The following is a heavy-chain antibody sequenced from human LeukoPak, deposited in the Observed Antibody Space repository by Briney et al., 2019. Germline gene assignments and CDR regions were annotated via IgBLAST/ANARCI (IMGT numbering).Heavy chain of an antibody. V-gene: IGHV1-18*01. CDR2: ISNYNGNT. Sequence: ASVKVSCKASGYTFTDYGISWVRQAPGQGLEWMGWISNYNGNTHYAQKLQGRVTMTTDTSTNTAYMELRSLRSDDTAVYYCARGGIQGHFDYWGQGTLVTVSS. CDR3: ARGGIQGHFDY. CDR1: GYTFTDYG. J-gene: IGHJ4*02.